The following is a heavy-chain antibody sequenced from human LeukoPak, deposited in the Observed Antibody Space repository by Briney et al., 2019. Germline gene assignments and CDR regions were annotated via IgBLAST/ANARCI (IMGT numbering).Heavy chain of an antibody. D-gene: IGHD5-18*01. CDR1: GGSISSGNSY. V-gene: IGHV4-39*01. J-gene: IGHJ2*01. CDR3: ARRQSHSYATNWYFDL. Sequence: SETLSLTCTVSGGSISSGNSYWGWIRQPPGKGLEWIGTIYYAGSTYKNPSLESRVAISVDTSKNQFSLKVISVTAADTAVYYCARRQSHSYATNWYFDLWGRGTLVTVSS. CDR2: IYYAGST.